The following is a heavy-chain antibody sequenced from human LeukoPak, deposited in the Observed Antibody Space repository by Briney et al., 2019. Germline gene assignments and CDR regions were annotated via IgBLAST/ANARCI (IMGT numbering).Heavy chain of an antibody. Sequence: SETLSLTCTVSGGSISSGGYYWSWIRQHPGKGLEWIGYIYYSGSTHYNPSLKSRVTISVDTSKNQFSLKLSSVTAADTAVYYRARDLIEDQLGAFDIWGQGTMVTVSS. J-gene: IGHJ3*02. CDR1: GGSISSGGYY. CDR2: IYYSGST. CDR3: ARDLIEDQLGAFDI. D-gene: IGHD2-15*01. V-gene: IGHV4-31*03.